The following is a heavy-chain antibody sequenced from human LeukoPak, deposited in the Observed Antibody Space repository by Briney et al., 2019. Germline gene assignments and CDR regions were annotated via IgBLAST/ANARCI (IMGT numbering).Heavy chain of an antibody. J-gene: IGHJ5*02. D-gene: IGHD1-1*01. Sequence: ASVKVSCKASGYTFTDYYLHWVRQAPGQGPEWMGWIYPKNGGTHYAQKFEGRVTMTSDTSISTAYMELSRLRSDDTAVYYCARATTRNYFDPWGQGTLVTVSS. CDR3: ARATTRNYFDP. V-gene: IGHV1-2*02. CDR2: IYPKNGGT. CDR1: GYTFTDYY.